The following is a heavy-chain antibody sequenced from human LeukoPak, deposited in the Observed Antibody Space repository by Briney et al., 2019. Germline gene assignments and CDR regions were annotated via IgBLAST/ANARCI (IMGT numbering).Heavy chain of an antibody. CDR2: ISSSSSYI. CDR1: GFTFSDYY. V-gene: IGHV3-11*06. J-gene: IGHJ3*02. CDR3: ARDYYYDFWSGYFSLDAFDI. D-gene: IGHD3-3*01. Sequence: PGGSLRLSCAASGFTFSDYYMSWIRQAPGKGLEWVSSISSSSSYIYYADSVKGRFTISRDNAKNSLYLQMNSLRAEDTAVYYCARDYYYDFWSGYFSLDAFDIWGQGTMVTVSS.